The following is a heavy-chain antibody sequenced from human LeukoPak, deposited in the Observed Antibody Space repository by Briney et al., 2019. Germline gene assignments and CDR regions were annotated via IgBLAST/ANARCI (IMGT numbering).Heavy chain of an antibody. Sequence: ASVMLSCKASGYTFTNYGITWVRQAPGQGLEWMGWISAHDGTRNYALKHEDRVTMTTDTSTSTAYMELRGLTPDDTAVYYCARRSTLYSSGRFYFDYWGQGTLVTVSS. CDR2: ISAHDGTR. J-gene: IGHJ4*02. V-gene: IGHV1-18*01. CDR1: GYTFTNYG. CDR3: ARRSTLYSSGRFYFDY. D-gene: IGHD6-19*01.